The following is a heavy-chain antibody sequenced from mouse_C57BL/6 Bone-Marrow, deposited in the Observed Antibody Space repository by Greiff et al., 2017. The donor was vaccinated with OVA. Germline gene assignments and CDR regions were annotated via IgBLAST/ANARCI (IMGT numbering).Heavy chain of an antibody. CDR2: INPSNGGT. Sequence: QVQLQQPGTDLVKPGASVKLSCKASGYTFTSYWMHWVKQRPGQGLEWIGNINPSNGGTNYNEKFKSKATLTVEKSSSTAYMQLSSLTSEDSAVYYCAYYYGSRGDWYFDVGGTGTTVTVSS. V-gene: IGHV1-53*01. D-gene: IGHD1-1*01. CDR1: GYTFTSYW. J-gene: IGHJ1*03. CDR3: AYYYGSRGDWYFDV.